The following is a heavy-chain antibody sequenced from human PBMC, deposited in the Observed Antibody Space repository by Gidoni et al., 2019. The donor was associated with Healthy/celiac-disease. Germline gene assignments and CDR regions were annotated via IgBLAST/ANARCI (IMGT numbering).Heavy chain of an antibody. D-gene: IGHD6-13*01. CDR2: ISSSGSTI. V-gene: IGHV3-48*03. CDR3: ASLSIAAANTYY. J-gene: IGHJ4*02. CDR1: RFTSSSYE. Sequence: EVQLVESGGGLVQPGGSLSLSCAASRFTSSSYEMNWVRQAPGKGLEWVSYISSSGSTIYYADSVKGRFTISRDNAKNSLYLQMNSLRAEDTAVYYCASLSIAAANTYYWGQGTLVTVSS.